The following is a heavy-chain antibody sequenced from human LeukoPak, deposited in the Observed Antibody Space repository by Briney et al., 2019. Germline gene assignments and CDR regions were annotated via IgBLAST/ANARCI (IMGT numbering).Heavy chain of an antibody. CDR2: INHSGST. V-gene: IGHV4-34*01. J-gene: IGHJ4*02. CDR1: GGSFSGYY. Sequence: PSETLSLTCAVYGGSFSGYYWSWIRHPPGKGLEWIGEINHSGSTNCNPSLKSRVTISVDTSKNQFSLKLSSVAAADTAVYYCARGRLHYYGSGSRFDYWGQGTLVTVSS. CDR3: ARGRLHYYGSGSRFDY. D-gene: IGHD3-10*01.